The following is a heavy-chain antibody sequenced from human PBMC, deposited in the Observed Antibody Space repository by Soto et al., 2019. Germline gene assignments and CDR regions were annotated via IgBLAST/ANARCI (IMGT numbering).Heavy chain of an antibody. CDR1: GGTFSSYA. CDR2: IIPIFGTA. Sequence: QVQLVQSGAEVKKPGSSVKVSCKASGGTFSSYAISWVRQAPGQGLEWMGGIIPIFGTANYAQKFQGRVTITADESTSTAYRELSSLRSEDTAVYYCAREGQKESLYFYDSGGYPGDYFDYWGQGTLVTVSS. D-gene: IGHD3-22*01. CDR3: AREGQKESLYFYDSGGYPGDYFDY. V-gene: IGHV1-69*01. J-gene: IGHJ4*02.